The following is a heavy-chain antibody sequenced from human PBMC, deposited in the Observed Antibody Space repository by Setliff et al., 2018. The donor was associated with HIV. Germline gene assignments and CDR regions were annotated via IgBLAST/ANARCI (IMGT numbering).Heavy chain of an antibody. CDR2: IYTSGST. Sequence: SETLSLTCTVSGGSISSYYWSWIRQPPGKGLEWIGYIYTSGSTNYNPSLKSRVTISVDTSKNQFSLKLSSVSSVFTLYLQMNSLKTEDTAVYYRTAALQQQVVRWFDPWGQGTLVTVSS. J-gene: IGHJ5*02. CDR1: GGSISSYY. CDR3: NSLKTEDTAVYYRTAALQQQVVRWFDP. D-gene: IGHD6-13*01. V-gene: IGHV4-4*09.